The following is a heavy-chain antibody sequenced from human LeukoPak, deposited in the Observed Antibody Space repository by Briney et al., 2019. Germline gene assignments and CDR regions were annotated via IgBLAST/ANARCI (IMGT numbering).Heavy chain of an antibody. D-gene: IGHD5-18*01. CDR1: GYTFTSYG. J-gene: IGHJ5*02. Sequence: GASVKVSCKASGYTFTSYGISWVRQAPGQGLEWMGWISAYNGNTNYAQKLQGRVTMTTDTSTSTAYMELRGLRSDDTAVYYCARDARPQTWIQLWPAENWFDPWGQGTLVTVSS. V-gene: IGHV1-18*01. CDR2: ISAYNGNT. CDR3: ARDARPQTWIQLWPAENWFDP.